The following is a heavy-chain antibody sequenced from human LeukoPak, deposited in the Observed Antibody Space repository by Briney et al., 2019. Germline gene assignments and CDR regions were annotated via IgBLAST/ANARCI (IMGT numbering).Heavy chain of an antibody. Sequence: PSETLSLTCTVSGGSISSSSYYWGWIRQPPGKGLEWIGSICYSGSTYYNPSLKSRVTISVDTSKNQFSLKLSSVTAADTAVYYCARTYSSSRYAMDVWGQGTTVTVSS. CDR3: ARTYSSSRYAMDV. CDR2: ICYSGST. CDR1: GGSISSSSYY. V-gene: IGHV4-39*01. D-gene: IGHD6-13*01. J-gene: IGHJ6*02.